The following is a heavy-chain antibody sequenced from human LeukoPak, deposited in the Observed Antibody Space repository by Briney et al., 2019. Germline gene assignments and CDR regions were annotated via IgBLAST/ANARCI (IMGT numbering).Heavy chain of an antibody. CDR2: ISYDGSNK. V-gene: IGHV3-30*04. D-gene: IGHD5-12*01. CDR1: GFTFSSYA. CDR3: VREGAGYSGYFDP. J-gene: IGHJ5*02. Sequence: GGSLRLSCAASGFTFSSYAMHWVRQAPGKGLEWVAVISYDGSNKYYADSVKGRFTISRDNSKNTLYLQMNSLRAEDTAVYYCVREGAGYSGYFDPWGQGILVTVSS.